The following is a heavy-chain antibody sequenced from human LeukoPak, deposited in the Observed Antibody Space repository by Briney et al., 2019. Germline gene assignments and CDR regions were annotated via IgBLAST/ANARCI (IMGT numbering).Heavy chain of an antibody. CDR3: AKKSLYYGSSGYSDYFDY. CDR2: IRYDGSNK. Sequence: GGSRRLSCAASGFTFSSYGMHWVRQAPGKGLEWVAFIRYDGSNKYYADSVKGRFTISRDNSKNTLYLQMNSLRAEDTAVYYCAKKSLYYGSSGYSDYFDYWGQGTLVTVSS. D-gene: IGHD3-22*01. V-gene: IGHV3-30*02. J-gene: IGHJ4*02. CDR1: GFTFSSYG.